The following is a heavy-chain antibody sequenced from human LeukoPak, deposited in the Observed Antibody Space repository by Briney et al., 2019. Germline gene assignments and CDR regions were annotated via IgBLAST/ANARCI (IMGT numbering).Heavy chain of an antibody. D-gene: IGHD3-9*01. J-gene: IGHJ5*02. V-gene: IGHV1-24*01. CDR2: FDPEDGET. Sequence: ASVKVSCKVSGYTLTELSMHWVRQAPGKGLEWMGGFDPEDGETIYAQKFQGRVTMTEDTSTDTAYMELSSLRSEDTAVYYCATVKATYYDILTGYPEGFSWGQGTLVTVSS. CDR3: ATVKATYYDILTGYPEGFS. CDR1: GYTLTELS.